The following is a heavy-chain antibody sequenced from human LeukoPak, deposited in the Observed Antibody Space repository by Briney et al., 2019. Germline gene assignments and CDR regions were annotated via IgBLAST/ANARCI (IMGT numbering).Heavy chain of an antibody. CDR1: GFTFSGYW. Sequence: GGSPRLSCAASGFTFSGYWMDWVRQVPGKGLVCVSRINPDGTTSNYADSVKGRFTVSRDNAKNTLYLQMNSLRDDDTAVYYCATNAITPGNYWGEGALVTLSS. D-gene: IGHD2-8*01. CDR2: INPDGTTS. J-gene: IGHJ4*02. V-gene: IGHV3-74*01. CDR3: ATNAITPGNY.